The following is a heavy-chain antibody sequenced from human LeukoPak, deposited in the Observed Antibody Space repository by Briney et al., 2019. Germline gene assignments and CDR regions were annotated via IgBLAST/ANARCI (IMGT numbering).Heavy chain of an antibody. D-gene: IGHD6-19*01. V-gene: IGHV3-23*01. J-gene: IGHJ4*02. CDR3: AMRGISLSGLDY. Sequence: GGSLRLSCAASGFTFSSSSMTWVRQAPGKGLEWVSSIYSVDDTTYYADSVKGRFTISRDNSKNLLYLKMSSLRDEDTAKYCCAMRGISLSGLDYWGQGTLVTVSS. CDR1: GFTFSSSS. CDR2: IYSVDDTT.